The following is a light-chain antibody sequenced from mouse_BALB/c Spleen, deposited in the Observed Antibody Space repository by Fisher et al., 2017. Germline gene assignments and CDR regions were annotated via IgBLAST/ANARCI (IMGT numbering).Light chain of an antibody. J-gene: IGKJ1*01. Sequence: IVITQTTAIMSASLGEEITLTCSASSSVSYMHWYQQKSGTSPKLLIYSTSNLASGVPSRFSGSGSGTFYSLTISSVEAEDAADYYCHQWSSWTFGGGTKLEIK. CDR1: SSVSY. CDR2: STS. CDR3: HQWSSWT. V-gene: IGKV4-80*01.